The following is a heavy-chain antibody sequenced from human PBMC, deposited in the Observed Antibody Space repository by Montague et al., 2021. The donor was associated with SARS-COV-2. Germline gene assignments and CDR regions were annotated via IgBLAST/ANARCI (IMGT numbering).Heavy chain of an antibody. Sequence: PVLVKPTQTLTLTCVFSGFSLNTDGVSVAWIRRPPGKALEWLALIYWDGDQRYSPSLKTRVTITKDTSRNRVVLTMTNLDPVDTATYYCARRYDFYRAEAFDVWGQGTMVTVSS. CDR1: GFSLNTDGVS. CDR3: ARRYDFYRAEAFDV. D-gene: IGHD3-3*01. CDR2: IYWDGDQ. V-gene: IGHV2-5*02. J-gene: IGHJ3*01.